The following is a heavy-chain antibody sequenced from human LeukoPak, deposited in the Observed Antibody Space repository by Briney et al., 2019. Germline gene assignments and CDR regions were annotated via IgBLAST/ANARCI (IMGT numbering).Heavy chain of an antibody. CDR2: ISSYNGNT. V-gene: IGHV1-18*01. J-gene: IGHJ4*02. Sequence: ASVKVSCKASGYTFINHGINWVRQAPGQGLDWMGWISSYNGNTNYAQNLQGRVTMTTDTSTSTAYMELRSLRSDDTAVYYCARESAAGYYDSSGYYFSSFDSWGQGTLVTVSS. D-gene: IGHD3-22*01. CDR1: GYTFINHG. CDR3: ARESAAGYYDSSGYYFSSFDS.